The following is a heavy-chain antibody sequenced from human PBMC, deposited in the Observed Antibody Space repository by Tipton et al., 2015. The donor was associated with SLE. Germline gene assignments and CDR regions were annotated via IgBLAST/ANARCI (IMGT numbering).Heavy chain of an antibody. CDR2: ITSSGRTS. CDR3: ARDSSGPRPYFDY. CDR1: GFTFSSYE. J-gene: IGHJ4*02. D-gene: IGHD3-22*01. Sequence: SLRLSCTASGFTFSSYEMNWVRQAPGKGLEWVSYITSSGRTSYYADSVKGRFTVSRDNAKNSLYLQMNSLRAEDTAVYYCARDSSGPRPYFDYWGQGTLVTVSS. V-gene: IGHV3-48*03.